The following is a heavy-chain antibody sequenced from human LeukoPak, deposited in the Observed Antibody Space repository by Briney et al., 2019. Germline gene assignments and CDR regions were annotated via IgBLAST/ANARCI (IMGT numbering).Heavy chain of an antibody. V-gene: IGHV1-8*01. CDR3: AGHPAVDTAMVVHYYGMDV. Sequence: GASVKVSCKASGYTFTSYDINWVRQATGQGLEWMGWTNPNSGNTGYAQKFQGRVTMTRNTSISTAYMELSSLRSEDTAVYYCAGHPAVDTAMVVHYYGMDVWGQGTTVTVSS. D-gene: IGHD5-18*01. CDR2: TNPNSGNT. CDR1: GYTFTSYD. J-gene: IGHJ6*02.